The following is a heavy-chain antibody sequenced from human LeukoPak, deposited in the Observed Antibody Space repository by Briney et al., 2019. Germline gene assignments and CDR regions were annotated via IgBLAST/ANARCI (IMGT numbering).Heavy chain of an antibody. D-gene: IGHD6-13*01. V-gene: IGHV4-34*01. J-gene: IGHJ5*02. CDR1: GFTFSDYY. Sequence: GSLRLSCAASGFTFSDYYMSWIRQPPGKGLEWIGEINHSGSTNYNPSLKSRVTISVDTSKNQFSLKLSSVTAADTAVYYCARRPSAVYSSSWYRIWFDPWGQGTLVTVSS. CDR3: ARRPSAVYSSSWYRIWFDP. CDR2: INHSGST.